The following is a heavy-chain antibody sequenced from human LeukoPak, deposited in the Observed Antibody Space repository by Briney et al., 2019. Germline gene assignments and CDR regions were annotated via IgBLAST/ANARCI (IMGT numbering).Heavy chain of an antibody. D-gene: IGHD2-15*01. CDR3: AKDLLLRYCSGGSCYPVNWFDP. Sequence: GGSLRLSCAPSGFTFSSYGISWVRQAPGKGLEWVSAISVRGGGTYYADSGKGRFTISRDNSKNTLYLQINSLGAEDTAVYYCAKDLLLRYCSGGSCYPVNWFDPWGQGTLVTVSS. CDR1: GFTFSSYG. J-gene: IGHJ5*02. V-gene: IGHV3-23*01. CDR2: ISVRGGGT.